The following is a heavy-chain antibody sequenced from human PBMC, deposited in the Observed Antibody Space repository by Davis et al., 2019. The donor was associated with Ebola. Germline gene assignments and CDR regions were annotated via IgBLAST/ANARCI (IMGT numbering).Heavy chain of an antibody. V-gene: IGHV3-33*08. Sequence: GGSLRLSCAASGFTFSSYGMHWVRQAPGKGLEWVAVIWYDGSNKHYADSVKGRFTISRDNSKNTLYLQMNSLRAEDTAVYYCASDQWLVLVYYGMDVWGQGTTVTVSS. CDR1: GFTFSSYG. CDR2: IWYDGSNK. J-gene: IGHJ6*02. D-gene: IGHD6-19*01. CDR3: ASDQWLVLVYYGMDV.